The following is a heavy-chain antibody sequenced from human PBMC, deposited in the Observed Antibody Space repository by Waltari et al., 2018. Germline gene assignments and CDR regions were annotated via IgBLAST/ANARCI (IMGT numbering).Heavy chain of an antibody. J-gene: IGHJ3*02. CDR1: GGSISSGSYY. CDR2: IYTSGST. Sequence: QVQLQESGPGLVKPSQTLSLTCTVSGGSISSGSYYWSWIRQPAGKGLEWIGYIYTSGSTNYNPSLRSRGTISVDTSKSQFSLKLSSVTAADTAVYYCARVSREGAVDIWGQGTMVTVSS. V-gene: IGHV4-61*09. CDR3: ARVSREGAVDI.